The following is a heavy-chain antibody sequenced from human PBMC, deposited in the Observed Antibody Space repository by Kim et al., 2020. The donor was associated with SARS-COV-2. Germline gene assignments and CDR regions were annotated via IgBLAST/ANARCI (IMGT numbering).Heavy chain of an antibody. D-gene: IGHD6-19*01. V-gene: IGHV3-30*18. CDR2: ISYDGSNK. CDR1: GFTFSSYG. Sequence: GGSLRLSCAASGFTFSSYGMHWVRQAPGKGLEWVAVISYDGSNKYYADSVKGRFTISRDNSKNTLYLQMNSLRAEDTAVYYCAKDRSSGTYGMDVWGQGTTVTVSS. J-gene: IGHJ6*02. CDR3: AKDRSSGTYGMDV.